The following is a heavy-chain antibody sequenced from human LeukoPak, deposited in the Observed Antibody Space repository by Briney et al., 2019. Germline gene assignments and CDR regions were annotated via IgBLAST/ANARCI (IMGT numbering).Heavy chain of an antibody. V-gene: IGHV3-66*01. CDR3: AREVGGGASGQ. CDR1: GFTFSTYA. CDR2: IYSDGTI. Sequence: GGSLRLSCAASGFTFSTYAMSWVRQVPGKGLEWVSVIYSDGTISYADSVKGRSTISRDNSENTLYLQMNSLRVEDTAVYYCAREVGGGASGQWGQGTLATVSS. D-gene: IGHD3-16*01. J-gene: IGHJ4*02.